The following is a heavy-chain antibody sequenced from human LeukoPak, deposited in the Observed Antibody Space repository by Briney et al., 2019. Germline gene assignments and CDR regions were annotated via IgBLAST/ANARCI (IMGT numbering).Heavy chain of an antibody. J-gene: IGHJ4*02. CDR1: GFTFSSYA. Sequence: GGSLRLSCAASGFTFSSYAMSWVRQAPGKGLEWVSSISGSGDSTYYADSVKGRSAISRDNSKNTLYVQVNSLRAEDTALYYCAIVIAVAGPATFYWGQGTLATVSS. D-gene: IGHD6-19*01. CDR2: ISGSGDST. CDR3: AIVIAVAGPATFY. V-gene: IGHV3-23*01.